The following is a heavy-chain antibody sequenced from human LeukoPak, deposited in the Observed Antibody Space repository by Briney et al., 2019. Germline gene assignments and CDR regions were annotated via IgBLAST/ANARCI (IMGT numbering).Heavy chain of an antibody. CDR3: ARQWLAFDS. CDR2: IKQDGSEK. Sequence: GGSLRLSREASGFTFTSYWMSWVRQAPGKGLEWVANIKQDGSEKHCVDSAKGRFTISRDNAKNSLYLQMNSLRVEDTAVYYCARQWLAFDSWGQGTLVTVSS. D-gene: IGHD6-19*01. CDR1: GFTFTSYW. V-gene: IGHV3-7*02. J-gene: IGHJ4*02.